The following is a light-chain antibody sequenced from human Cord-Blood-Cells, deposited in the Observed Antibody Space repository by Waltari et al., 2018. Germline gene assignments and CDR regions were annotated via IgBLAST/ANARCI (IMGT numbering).Light chain of an antibody. Sequence: EIVLTRSPSTVSLSPVEKTTLSCRASQSVSSYLAWYQQKPDQAPRLLIYDASNRATGIPARFSGSGSGTDFTLTISSLEPEDFAVYYCQQRSNWPPGLTFGGGTKVEIK. J-gene: IGKJ4*01. CDR2: DAS. CDR3: QQRSNWPPGLT. V-gene: IGKV3-11*01. CDR1: QSVSSY.